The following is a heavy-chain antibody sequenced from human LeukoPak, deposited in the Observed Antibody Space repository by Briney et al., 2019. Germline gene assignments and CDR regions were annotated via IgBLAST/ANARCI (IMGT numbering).Heavy chain of an antibody. J-gene: IGHJ4*02. V-gene: IGHV4-61*01. CDR2: IYYSGST. D-gene: IGHD6-13*01. Sequence: PSETLSLTCTASGGSVSSGSYYWSLIRQPPGKGLHWIGYIYYSGSTNYNPSLKSRVTISVDTSKNQFSLKLSSVTAADTAVYYCARDRVAAAGSFDYWGQGTLVTVSS. CDR1: GGSVSSGSYY. CDR3: ARDRVAAAGSFDY.